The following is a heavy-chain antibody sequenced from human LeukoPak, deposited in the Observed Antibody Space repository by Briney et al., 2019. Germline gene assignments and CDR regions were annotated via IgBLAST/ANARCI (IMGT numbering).Heavy chain of an antibody. CDR2: MNPNSGNT. Sequence: EASVKVSCKASGYTFTSNDINWVRQGTGQGLEWMGWMNPNSGNTNYEQKFQGRVTMTRNTSISTAYVELSSLRFEDTAVYFCARARGSGWRVFDYWGQGTLVTVSS. J-gene: IGHJ4*02. CDR1: GYTFTSND. D-gene: IGHD6-19*01. V-gene: IGHV1-8*01. CDR3: ARARGSGWRVFDY.